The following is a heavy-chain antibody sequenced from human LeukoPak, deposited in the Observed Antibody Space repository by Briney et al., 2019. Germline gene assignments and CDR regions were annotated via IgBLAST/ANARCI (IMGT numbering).Heavy chain of an antibody. CDR3: ARLTGVSRECYFDY. CDR2: IYTSGST. CDR1: GGSISSGSYY. V-gene: IGHV4-61*02. D-gene: IGHD7-27*01. J-gene: IGHJ4*02. Sequence: SETLSLTCTVSGGSISSGSYYWSWIRQPAGKGLEWIGRIYTSGSTNYNPSLKSRVTISVDTSKNQFSLKLSSVTAADTAVYYCARLTGVSRECYFDYWGQGTLVTVSS.